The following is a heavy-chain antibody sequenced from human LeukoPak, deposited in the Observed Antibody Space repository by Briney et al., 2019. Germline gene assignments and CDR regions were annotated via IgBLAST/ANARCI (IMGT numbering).Heavy chain of an antibody. CDR1: GDSISRSDSY. Sequence: SETLSLTCSVSGDSISRSDSYWDWIRQPPGKGLEWIGTLYYTGRTYYSPSLKSRLTMSVDTSNNQFSLNLRSVTAADTAVYYCARRRYYNGSGYLEWGQGTLLSVSS. V-gene: IGHV4-39*01. CDR3: ARRRYYNGSGYLE. J-gene: IGHJ1*01. CDR2: LYYTGRT. D-gene: IGHD3-22*01.